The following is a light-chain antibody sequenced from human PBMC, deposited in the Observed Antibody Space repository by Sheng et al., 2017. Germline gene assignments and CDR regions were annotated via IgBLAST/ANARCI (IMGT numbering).Light chain of an antibody. CDR3: VLYMGSDNYV. Sequence: QTVVTQEPSFSVSPGGTVTLTCGLSSGSVSTSYYPSWYQQTPGQAPRTLIYRTNSRSSGVPDRFSGSILGNKAALTITGAQADDESDYYCVLYMGSDNYVFGTGTKVTVL. CDR1: SGSVSTSYY. V-gene: IGLV8-61*01. J-gene: IGLJ1*01. CDR2: RTN.